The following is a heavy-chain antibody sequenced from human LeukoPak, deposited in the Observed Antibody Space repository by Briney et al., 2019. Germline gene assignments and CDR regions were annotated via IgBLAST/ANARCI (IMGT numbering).Heavy chain of an antibody. D-gene: IGHD6-19*01. Sequence: SETLSLTCTVSGGSISSYYWSWIRQPPGKGLEWIGTIFHTGSAYYNPSLKSRVTMSVDTSKNQFSLEVGSLIAADTAVYFCARDEGSGWHNWFDPWGRGILVIVSS. V-gene: IGHV4-59*12. CDR1: GGSISSYY. CDR2: IFHTGSA. CDR3: ARDEGSGWHNWFDP. J-gene: IGHJ5*02.